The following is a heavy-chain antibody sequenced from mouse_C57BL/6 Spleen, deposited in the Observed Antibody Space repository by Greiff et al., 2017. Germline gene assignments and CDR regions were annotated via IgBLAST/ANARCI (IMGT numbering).Heavy chain of an antibody. CDR1: GYAFSSYW. Sequence: QVQLKESGAELVKPGASVKISCKASGYAFSSYWMNWVKQRPGKGLEWIGQIYPGDGDTNYNGKFKGKATLTADKSSSTAYMQLSSLTSEDSAVYFCAREGHSSGYVGAYWGQGTLVTVSA. CDR2: IYPGDGDT. D-gene: IGHD3-2*02. J-gene: IGHJ3*01. V-gene: IGHV1-80*01. CDR3: AREGHSSGYVGAY.